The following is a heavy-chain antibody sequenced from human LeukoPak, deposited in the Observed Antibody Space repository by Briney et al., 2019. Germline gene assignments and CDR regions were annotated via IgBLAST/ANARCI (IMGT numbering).Heavy chain of an antibody. CDR1: GFTFSSYE. Sequence: PGGSLRLSCAASGFTFSSYEINWVRQAPGKGLEWVSYISSSGNTIYYADSVKGRFTISRDNAKNSLHLQMNSLSAGDTAVYYCARDIRDDSSGYYPDTFDIWGQGTMVTVSS. CDR3: ARDIRDDSSGYYPDTFDI. V-gene: IGHV3-48*03. D-gene: IGHD3-22*01. J-gene: IGHJ3*02. CDR2: ISSSGNTI.